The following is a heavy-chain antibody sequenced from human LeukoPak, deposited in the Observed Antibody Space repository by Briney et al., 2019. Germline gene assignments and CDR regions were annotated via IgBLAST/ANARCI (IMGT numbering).Heavy chain of an antibody. CDR2: IYYSGST. V-gene: IGHV4-39*01. Sequence: SETLSLTCTVSGGSISSSSYYWGWIRQPPGKGLEWIGSIYYSGSTYYNPSLKSRVTISVDTSKNQFSLKLSSVTAADTAVNYCARHFPHDYSNYYYYYMDVWGKGTTVTISS. CDR1: GGSISSSSYY. D-gene: IGHD4-11*01. J-gene: IGHJ6*03. CDR3: ARHFPHDYSNYYYYYMDV.